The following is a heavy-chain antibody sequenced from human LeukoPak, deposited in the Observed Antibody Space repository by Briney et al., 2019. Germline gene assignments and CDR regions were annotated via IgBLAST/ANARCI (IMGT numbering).Heavy chain of an antibody. CDR1: GFTFDDFA. D-gene: IGHD3/OR15-3a*01. V-gene: IGHV3-9*01. CDR3: VKGSGFYTYDLDYFDY. Sequence: GGSLRLSCAASGFTFDDFAMHWVRQAPGKGLEWVSGINWISDSIGYADPVKGRFTISRDNAKNSLYLQMNSLRPEDTAFYYCVKGSGFYTYDLDYFDYWGQGTPVTVSS. J-gene: IGHJ4*02. CDR2: INWISDSI.